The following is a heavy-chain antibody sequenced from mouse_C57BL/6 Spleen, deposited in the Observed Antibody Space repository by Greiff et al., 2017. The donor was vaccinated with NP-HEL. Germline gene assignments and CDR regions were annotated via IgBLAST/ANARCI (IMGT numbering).Heavy chain of an antibody. CDR1: GFTFSSYG. V-gene: IGHV5-6*01. CDR2: ISSGGSYT. D-gene: IGHD2-4*01. CDR3: ARHGDYDSPMDY. Sequence: EVQRVESGGDLVKPGGSLKLSCAASGFTFSSYGMSWVRQTPDKRLEWVATISSGGSYTYYPDSVKGRFTISRDNAKNTLYLQMSSLKSEDTAMYYCARHGDYDSPMDYWGQGTSVTVSS. J-gene: IGHJ4*01.